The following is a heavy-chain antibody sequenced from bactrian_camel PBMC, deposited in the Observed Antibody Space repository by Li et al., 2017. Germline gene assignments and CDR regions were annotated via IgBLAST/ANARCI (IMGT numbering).Heavy chain of an antibody. Sequence: QLVESGGGSVQAGGSLRLSCQVSGDTTSKFYMTWFRQAPGQEREGVAAIGTGGGSTYYLNSVEGRFTISHDNAKNTLYLQMNSLKPEDTAMYYCTKDRSYGTRNWVQSTRGQGTQVTVSS. J-gene: IGHJ4*01. CDR1: GDTTSKFY. D-gene: IGHD3*01. CDR3: TKDRSYGTRNWVQST. CDR2: IGTGGGST. V-gene: IGHV3S31*01.